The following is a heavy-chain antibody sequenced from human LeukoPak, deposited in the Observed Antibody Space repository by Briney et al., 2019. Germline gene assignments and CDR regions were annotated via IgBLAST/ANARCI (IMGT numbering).Heavy chain of an antibody. V-gene: IGHV4-59*01. CDR3: ARVDRSSWPFYFDY. Sequence: SETLSLTCTVSGGSISSYYWSWIRQPPGKGLEWIGYIYYSGSANYNPSLKSRVTISVDTSKNQFSLTLSSVTAADTAVYYCARVDRSSWPFYFDYWGQGSLVTVSS. CDR2: IYYSGSA. D-gene: IGHD6-13*01. CDR1: GGSISSYY. J-gene: IGHJ4*02.